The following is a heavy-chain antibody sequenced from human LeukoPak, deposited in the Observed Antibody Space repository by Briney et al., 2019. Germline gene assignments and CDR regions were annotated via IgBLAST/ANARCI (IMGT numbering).Heavy chain of an antibody. Sequence: PSETLSLTCTVSGYSISSGYYWGWIRQPPGKGLEWIGSIYHSGSTYYNPSLKSRVAISVDTSKNQFSLKLSSVTAADTAVYYCARGLQENLAWPRAFSAFDIWGQGTMVTVSS. J-gene: IGHJ3*02. CDR3: ARGLQENLAWPRAFSAFDI. CDR2: IYHSGST. V-gene: IGHV4-38-2*02. CDR1: GYSISSGYY. D-gene: IGHD5-24*01.